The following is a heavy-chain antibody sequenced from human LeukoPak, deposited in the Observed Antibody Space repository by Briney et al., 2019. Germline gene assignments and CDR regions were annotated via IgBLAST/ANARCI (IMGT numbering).Heavy chain of an antibody. CDR3: ARDRGSYSSGWYYFDY. D-gene: IGHD6-19*01. J-gene: IGHJ4*02. Sequence: ASVKVSCKAPGYTFTGYYMHWVRQAPGQGLEWMGRINPNSGGTNYAQKFQGRVTMTRDTSISTAYMELSRLRSDDTAVYYCARDRGSYSSGWYYFDYWGQGTLVTVSS. CDR1: GYTFTGYY. V-gene: IGHV1-2*06. CDR2: INPNSGGT.